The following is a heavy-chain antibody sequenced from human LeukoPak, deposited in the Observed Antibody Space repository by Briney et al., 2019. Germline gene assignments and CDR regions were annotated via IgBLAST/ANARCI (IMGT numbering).Heavy chain of an antibody. V-gene: IGHV4-34*01. CDR1: GYPFSGYY. CDR3: ARGSNFWSGYYRGYYYYMDV. CDR2: INHSEST. Sequence: PSETLSLTCAFYGYPFSGYYWSSIPQPPGKGLEWIGGINHSESTNYNPSLKSRVTISVDTSKNQFSLKLSSVTAADTAVYYCARGSNFWSGYYRGYYYYMDVWGKGTTVTVSS. J-gene: IGHJ6*03. D-gene: IGHD3-3*01.